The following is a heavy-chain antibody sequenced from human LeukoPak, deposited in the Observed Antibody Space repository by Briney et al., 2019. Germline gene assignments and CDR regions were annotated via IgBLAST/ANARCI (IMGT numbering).Heavy chain of an antibody. CDR1: GGTFSSYA. J-gene: IGHJ4*02. V-gene: IGHV1-69*04. Sequence: RASVKVSCKASGGTFSSYAISWVRQAPGQGLEWMGRIIPILGIANYAQKFQGRVTITADKSTSTAYMELSSLRSEDTAVYYCARDQSSSWFDYWGQGTLVTVSS. CDR3: ARDQSSSWFDY. D-gene: IGHD6-13*01. CDR2: IIPILGIA.